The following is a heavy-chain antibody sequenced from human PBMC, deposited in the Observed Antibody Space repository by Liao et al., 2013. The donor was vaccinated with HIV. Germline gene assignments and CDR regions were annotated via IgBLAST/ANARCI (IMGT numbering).Heavy chain of an antibody. CDR3: ARDQYYDSSGSDAFDI. D-gene: IGHD3-22*01. CDR2: IYTSGST. Sequence: QVQLQESGPGLVKPSETLSLTCTVSGGSISSGSYYWSWIRQPAGKGLEWIGRIYTSGSTNYNPSLKSRVTISVDTSKNQFSLKLSSVTAADTAVYYCARDQYYDSSGSDAFDIWGQGTMVTVSS. CDR1: GGSISSGSYY. J-gene: IGHJ3*02. V-gene: IGHV4-61*02.